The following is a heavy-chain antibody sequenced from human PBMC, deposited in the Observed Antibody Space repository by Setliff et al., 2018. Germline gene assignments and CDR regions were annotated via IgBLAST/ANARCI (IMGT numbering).Heavy chain of an antibody. J-gene: IGHJ6*02. CDR3: ARDSRGLVPAAIEGSYYYYGMDV. CDR1: GHTFTSYF. Sequence: SVKVSCKASGHTFTSYFMQWVRQAPGQGLEWMGMINPIFGTANYAQKFQGRVTITADESTSTAYMELSSLRSEDTAVYYCARDSRGLVPAAIEGSYYYYGMDVWGQGTTVTVSS. D-gene: IGHD2-2*02. V-gene: IGHV1-69*13. CDR2: INPIFGTA.